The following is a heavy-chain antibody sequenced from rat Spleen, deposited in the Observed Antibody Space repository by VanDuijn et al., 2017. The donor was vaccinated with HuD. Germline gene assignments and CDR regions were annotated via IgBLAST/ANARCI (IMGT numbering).Heavy chain of an antibody. V-gene: IGHV5S13*01. CDR2: ISTGGGNT. J-gene: IGHJ3*01. CDR1: GFTFSNYD. D-gene: IGHD1-2*01. CDR3: TTRPYYSSLNWFPY. Sequence: EVQLVESGGGLVQPGRSLKLSCAASGFTFSNYDMAWVRQAPTKGLEWIASISTGGGNTYYRDSVKGRFTISRDNAKNTQYLQMDSLRSEDTATYYCTTRPYYSSLNWFPYWGQGTLVTVSS.